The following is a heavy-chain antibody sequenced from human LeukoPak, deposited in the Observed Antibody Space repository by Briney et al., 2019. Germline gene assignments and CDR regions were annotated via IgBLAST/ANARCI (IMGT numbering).Heavy chain of an antibody. Sequence: ASVKVSCKASGYTFTSYYMHWVRQAPGQGLEWMGIINPSGGSTSYAQKFQGRVTMTRDTSTSTVYMELSSLRSEDTAVYYCARGGTIFGVVIIKDAFDIWGQGTMVTVSS. D-gene: IGHD3-3*01. CDR2: INPSGGST. V-gene: IGHV1-46*01. J-gene: IGHJ3*02. CDR3: ARGGTIFGVVIIKDAFDI. CDR1: GYTFTSYY.